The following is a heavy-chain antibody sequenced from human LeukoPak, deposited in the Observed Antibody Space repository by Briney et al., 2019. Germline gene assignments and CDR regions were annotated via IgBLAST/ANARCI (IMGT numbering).Heavy chain of an antibody. Sequence: TGGSLRLSCAASGFTFTTAWMNWVRQAPGKGLEWVSYISSSSSTIYYADSVKGRFTISRDNAKNSLYLQMNSLRAEDTAVYYCARGRLAVATGAFDIWGQGTMVTVSS. D-gene: IGHD6-19*01. CDR3: ARGRLAVATGAFDI. CDR1: GFTFTTAW. J-gene: IGHJ3*02. CDR2: ISSSSSTI. V-gene: IGHV3-48*01.